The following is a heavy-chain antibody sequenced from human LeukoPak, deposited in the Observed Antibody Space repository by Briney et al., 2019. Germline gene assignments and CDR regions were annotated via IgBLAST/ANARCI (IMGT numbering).Heavy chain of an antibody. CDR1: GFTFSSYG. V-gene: IGHV3-30*02. J-gene: IGHJ4*02. CDR3: SKDTPKNDYHLDS. D-gene: IGHD3-16*01. Sequence: GGSLRLSCAASGFTFSSYGMHWVRQAPGKGLEWVAFIRYDGSNKYYADSVKGRFTISRDNSKNTLYLQMNSLRAEDTAAYYCSKDTPKNDYHLDSWGQGTLVTVSS. CDR2: IRYDGSNK.